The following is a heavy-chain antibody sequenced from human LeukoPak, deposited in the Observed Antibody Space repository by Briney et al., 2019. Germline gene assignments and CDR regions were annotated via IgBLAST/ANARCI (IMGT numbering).Heavy chain of an antibody. CDR3: ARSNDAFDI. V-gene: IGHV3-33*01. CDR1: GFTFSSYG. Sequence: GGSLRLSCAASGFTFSSYGMHWVRQAPGKGLEWVAVIWYDGSNKYYADSVKGRFTISRDNSKNTLYLQMDSLRAEDTAVYYCARSNDAFDIWGQGTMVTVSS. CDR2: IWYDGSNK. J-gene: IGHJ3*02.